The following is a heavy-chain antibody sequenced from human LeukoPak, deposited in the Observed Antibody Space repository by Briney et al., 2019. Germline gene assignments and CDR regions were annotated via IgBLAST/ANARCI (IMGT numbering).Heavy chain of an antibody. CDR3: AKQRVSNGYYYFDY. V-gene: IGHV3-23*01. Sequence: GGSLRLSCAASGFTISSYAMSWVRLAPGKGLEWVSSFSSGASTDYADSVKGRFTISRDNPKNTVYLQMNSLRAEDTAVYYCAKQRVSNGYYYFDYWGQGTLVTVSS. J-gene: IGHJ4*02. CDR2: FSSGAST. D-gene: IGHD3-22*01. CDR1: GFTISSYA.